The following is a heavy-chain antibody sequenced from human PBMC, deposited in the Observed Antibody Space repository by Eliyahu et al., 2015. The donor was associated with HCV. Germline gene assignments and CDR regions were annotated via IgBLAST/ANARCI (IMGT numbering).Heavy chain of an antibody. V-gene: IGHV4-59*01. J-gene: IGHJ5*02. CDR1: GGSISSYY. CDR3: ARANRQLGELLTGNWFDP. CDR2: IYYSGST. Sequence: QVQLQESGPGLVKPSETLSLTCTVSGGSISSYYWSWIRQPPGKGLEWIGYIYYSGSTHYNPPLKSRVTISVDTSKNQFSLKLSSVTAADTAVYYCARANRQLGELLTGNWFDPWGQGTLVTVSS. D-gene: IGHD3-10*01.